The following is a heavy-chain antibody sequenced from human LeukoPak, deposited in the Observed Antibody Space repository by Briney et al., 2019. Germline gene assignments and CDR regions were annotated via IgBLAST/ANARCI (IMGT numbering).Heavy chain of an antibody. D-gene: IGHD2-2*01. CDR2: ISAYNGNT. CDR1: GYTFTSYG. J-gene: IGHJ5*02. CDR3: ARSYSSGSTSRWDPTGTWSYP. Sequence: ASVKVSCKASGYTFTSYGISWVRQAPGQGLEWMGWISAYNGNTNYAQKLQGRVTMTTDTSTSTAYMELRSRRSDDTAVYYCARSYSSGSTSRWDPTGTWSYPWGQGTLGTVSS. V-gene: IGHV1-18*01.